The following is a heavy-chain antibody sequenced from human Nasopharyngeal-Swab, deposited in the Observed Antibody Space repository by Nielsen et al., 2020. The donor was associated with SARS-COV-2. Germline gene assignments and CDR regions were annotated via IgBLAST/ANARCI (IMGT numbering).Heavy chain of an antibody. V-gene: IGHV3-30-3*01. D-gene: IGHD1-14*01. CDR2: ISSDGSNK. CDR1: GFTFSSYA. Sequence: GESLKISCAASGFTFSSYAMHWVRQAPGKGLEWVAVISSDGSNKYYADSVKGRFTISRDNSKNTLYLQMNSLRAEDTAVYYCARDTGSQMDVWGQGTTVTVSS. J-gene: IGHJ6*02. CDR3: ARDTGSQMDV.